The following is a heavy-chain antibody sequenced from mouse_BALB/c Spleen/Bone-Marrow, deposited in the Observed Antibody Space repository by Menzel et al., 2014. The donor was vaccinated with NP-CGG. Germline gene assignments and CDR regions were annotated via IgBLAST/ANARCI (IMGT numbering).Heavy chain of an antibody. Sequence: EVKLVGSGGGLVQPGGSLKLSCAASGFPFSSYTMSWVRQTPEKRLEWVAFITNGGGSTYYPDTLKGRFTISRDDAKNTLYLQMSSLKSEDTAMYYCATLTGTSYWGQGTLVTVSA. CDR3: ATLTGTSY. V-gene: IGHV5-12-2*01. CDR1: GFPFSSYT. D-gene: IGHD4-1*01. CDR2: ITNGGGST. J-gene: IGHJ3*01.